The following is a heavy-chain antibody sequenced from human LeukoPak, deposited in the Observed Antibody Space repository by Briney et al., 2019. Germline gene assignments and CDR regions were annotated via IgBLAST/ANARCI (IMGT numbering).Heavy chain of an antibody. CDR2: ISSSGSTI. CDR1: GFTFSSYE. CDR3: VRDRFYSFDY. Sequence: PGGSLRLSCAASGFTFSSYEMNWVRQAPGKGLEWVSYISSSGSTIYYADSVKGRFTISRDNAKNSLYLQMNSLRDEDTAVYYCVRDRFYSFDYWGQGTLVTVSS. V-gene: IGHV3-48*03. J-gene: IGHJ4*02.